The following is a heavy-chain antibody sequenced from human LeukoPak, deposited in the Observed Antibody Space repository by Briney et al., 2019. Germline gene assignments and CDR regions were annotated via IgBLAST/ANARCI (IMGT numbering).Heavy chain of an antibody. V-gene: IGHV3-9*03. Sequence: GGSLRLSCAASGFTFDDYAMHWVRQAPGKGLEWVSGISWNSGSIGYADSVKGRFTISGDNAKNSLYLQMNSLRAEDMALYYCAKDKAPYGSGSPTYFDYWGQGTLVTVSS. CDR3: AKDKAPYGSGSPTYFDY. CDR1: GFTFDDYA. D-gene: IGHD3-10*01. J-gene: IGHJ4*02. CDR2: ISWNSGSI.